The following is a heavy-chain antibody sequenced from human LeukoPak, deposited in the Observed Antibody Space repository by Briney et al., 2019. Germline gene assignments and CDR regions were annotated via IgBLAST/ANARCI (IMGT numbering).Heavy chain of an antibody. Sequence: PSETLSLTCTVSGGSISSYYWSWIRQPPGKGLEWIGYIYYSGSTNYNPFLKSRVTISVDTSKNQFSLKLSSVTAADTAVYYCARHGSYCTNGVCSFDNWFDPWGQGTLVTVSS. J-gene: IGHJ5*02. CDR2: IYYSGST. CDR1: GGSISSYY. V-gene: IGHV4-59*08. CDR3: ARHGSYCTNGVCSFDNWFDP. D-gene: IGHD2-8*01.